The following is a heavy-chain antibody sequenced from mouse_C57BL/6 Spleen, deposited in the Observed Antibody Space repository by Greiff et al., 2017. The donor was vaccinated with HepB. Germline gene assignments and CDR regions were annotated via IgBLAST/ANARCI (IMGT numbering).Heavy chain of an antibody. Sequence: EVKVEESGPGLVKPSQSLSLTCSVTGYSITSGYYWNWIRQFPGNKLEWMGYISYDGSNNYNPSLKNRISITRDTSKNQFFLKLNSVTTEDTATYYCARGVEGRYYFDYWGQGTTLTVSS. V-gene: IGHV3-6*01. CDR3: ARGVEGRYYFDY. CDR2: ISYDGSN. J-gene: IGHJ2*01. CDR1: GYSITSGYY.